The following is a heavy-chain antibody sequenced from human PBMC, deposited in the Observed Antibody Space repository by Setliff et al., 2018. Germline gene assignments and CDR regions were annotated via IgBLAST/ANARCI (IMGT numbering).Heavy chain of an antibody. D-gene: IGHD6-6*01. CDR3: ARGRIAERPEPIDY. Sequence: ASETLSLTCSVSDGSMTSGSYYWGWIRQPPGKGLEWIGSVYYSGTAYYNPSLKSRLYMSVDTSNNQFSLKLTSVTAADTAVYFCARGRIAERPEPIDYWGQGTLVTVSS. V-gene: IGHV4-39*07. CDR2: VYYSGTA. CDR1: DGSMTSGSYY. J-gene: IGHJ4*02.